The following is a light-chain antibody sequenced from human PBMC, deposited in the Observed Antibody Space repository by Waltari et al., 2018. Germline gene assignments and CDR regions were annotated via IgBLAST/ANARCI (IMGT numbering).Light chain of an antibody. V-gene: IGLV2-23*02. CDR2: EVN. J-gene: IGLJ1*01. CDR3: CSYAGSGIYV. Sequence: QSALTQPASVSGSPGQSITISCTGTSSDVGSYNLVSWFQQYPDKAPKLIIFEVNKRPSGVSKRFAGSKSGNTASLTISGLQAEDEADYYCCSYAGSGIYVFGSGAKVTVL. CDR1: SSDVGSYNL.